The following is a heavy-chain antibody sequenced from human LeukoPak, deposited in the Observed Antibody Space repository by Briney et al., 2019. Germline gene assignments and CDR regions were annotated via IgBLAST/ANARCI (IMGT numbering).Heavy chain of an antibody. J-gene: IGHJ4*02. V-gene: IGHV1-69*06. CDR3: ERDRLYCGGDCDVPDY. CDR1: GCTFSSYA. Sequence: ASVKVSCKASGCTFSSYAISWVRQAPGQGLEWMGIIMPVFGTANYAEKVQGRFTITADKSTSAAYMQLSSLRSEDTAVYYCERDRLYCGGDCDVPDYWAQGTLVPVSS. CDR2: IMPVFGTA. D-gene: IGHD2-21*02.